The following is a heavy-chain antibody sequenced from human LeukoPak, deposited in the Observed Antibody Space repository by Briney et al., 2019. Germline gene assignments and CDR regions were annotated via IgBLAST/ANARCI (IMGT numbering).Heavy chain of an antibody. V-gene: IGHV4-59*08. Sequence: ETLSLTCTVSGGSISSYYWSWIRQPPGKGLEWIGYIYYSGSTNYNPSLKSRVTISVDTSKNQFSLKLSSVTAADTAVYYCARSHSHRRITIFGVVYYYGMDVWGQGTTVTVSS. D-gene: IGHD3-3*01. CDR3: ARSHSHRRITIFGVVYYYGMDV. CDR1: GGSISSYY. J-gene: IGHJ6*02. CDR2: IYYSGST.